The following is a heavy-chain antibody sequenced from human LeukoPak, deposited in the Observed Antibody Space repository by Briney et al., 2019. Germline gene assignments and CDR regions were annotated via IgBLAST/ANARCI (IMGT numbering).Heavy chain of an antibody. CDR2: IRSKANSYAT. CDR1: GFTFSGSA. V-gene: IGHV3-73*01. CDR3: ARGPSGYHNT. Sequence: TGGSLKLSCAASGFTFSGSAMHWVRQASGKGLEWVGRIRSKANSYATAYAVSVKGRFTISRDNSKNTLYLQMNSLRAEDTAVYYCARGPSGYHNTGGQGTLVTVSS. D-gene: IGHD5-12*01. J-gene: IGHJ4*02.